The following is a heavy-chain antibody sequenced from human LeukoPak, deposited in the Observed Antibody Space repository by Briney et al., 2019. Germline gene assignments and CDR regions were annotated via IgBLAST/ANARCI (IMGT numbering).Heavy chain of an antibody. Sequence: GGSLRLSCAASGFTFSSFCMSWVRLVPGKGLLWVSRINPDGSDTEYADSVKGRFTVSRDNARNTLYLEMRSLSAQDSGLYYCARLRNGHSSGLDVWGPGTWVTVS. CDR1: GFTFSSFC. CDR2: INPDGSDT. J-gene: IGHJ6*02. D-gene: IGHD3-22*01. CDR3: ARLRNGHSSGLDV. V-gene: IGHV3-74*01.